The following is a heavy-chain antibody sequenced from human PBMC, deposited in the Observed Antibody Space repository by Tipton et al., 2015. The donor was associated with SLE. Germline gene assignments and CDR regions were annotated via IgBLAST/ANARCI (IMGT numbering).Heavy chain of an antibody. CDR2: IKRKNDGGTT. Sequence: SLRLSCAASGLDFTNAYMSWVRQAPGKALEWVGTIKRKNDGGTTDFAAPVKGRFSISRDDSKDTQYLQMNSLRTEDTATYYCATPRGGGYNYGLDAFDVWGQGTVVTVSS. V-gene: IGHV3-15*01. J-gene: IGHJ3*01. CDR3: ATPRGGGYNYGLDAFDV. D-gene: IGHD5-18*01. CDR1: GLDFTNAY.